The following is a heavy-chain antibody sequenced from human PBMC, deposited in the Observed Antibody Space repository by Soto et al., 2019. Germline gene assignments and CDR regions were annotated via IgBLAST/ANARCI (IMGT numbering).Heavy chain of an antibody. CDR2: INPNSGGP. D-gene: IGHD2-15*01. CDR3: ARAVVVAATLQFDP. V-gene: IGHV1-2*04. Sequence: QVQLVQSGAEVKKPGASVKVSCKASGYTFTGYYMHWVRQAPGQGLEWMGWINPNSGGPNYAQKFQGWVTMTRDTSISTAYMELSRLRSDDTAVYYCARAVVVAATLQFDPWGQGTLVTVSS. J-gene: IGHJ5*02. CDR1: GYTFTGYY.